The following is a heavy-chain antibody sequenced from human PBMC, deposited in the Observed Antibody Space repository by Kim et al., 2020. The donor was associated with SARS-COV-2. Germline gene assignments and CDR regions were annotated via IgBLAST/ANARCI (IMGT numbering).Heavy chain of an antibody. D-gene: IGHD6-19*01. J-gene: IGHJ4*02. CDR1: GGSISSSSYY. CDR2: IYYSGST. CDR3: ARQVEHEAVAGLYYFDY. V-gene: IGHV4-39*01. Sequence: SETLSLTCTVSGGSISSSSYYWGWIRQPPGKGLEWIGSIYYSGSTYYNPSLKSRVTISVDTSKNQFSLKLSSVTAADTAVYYCARQVEHEAVAGLYYFDYWGQGTLVTVSS.